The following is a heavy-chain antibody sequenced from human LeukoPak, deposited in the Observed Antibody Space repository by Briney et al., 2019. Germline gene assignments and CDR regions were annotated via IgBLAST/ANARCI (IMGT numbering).Heavy chain of an antibody. CDR1: GYSFTSYW. CDR3: ATARSIAAAGYEGWFDP. Sequence: GESLKISCKGSGYSFTSYWIGWVRQMPGKGLEWMGIIYPGDSDTRYSPSFQGQVTISADKSISTAYLQWSSLKASDTAMYYCATARSIAAAGYEGWFDPWGQGTLVTVSS. J-gene: IGHJ5*02. CDR2: IYPGDSDT. V-gene: IGHV5-51*01. D-gene: IGHD6-13*01.